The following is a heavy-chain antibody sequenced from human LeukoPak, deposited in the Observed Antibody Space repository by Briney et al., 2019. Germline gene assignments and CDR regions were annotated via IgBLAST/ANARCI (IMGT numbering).Heavy chain of an antibody. D-gene: IGHD6-19*01. CDR1: GFSVRTNY. CDR3: ARITSKVSLGGGWYFDY. CDR2: IYSSGST. V-gene: IGHV3-66*01. Sequence: GGSLRLSCATSGFSVRTNYMSWVRQAPGKGLEWVSVIYSSGSTYYPDSVKGRLTITRDDSQNTLDLQMNSLRAEDTAVYYCARITSKVSLGGGWYFDYWGQGTAVTVSS. J-gene: IGHJ4*02.